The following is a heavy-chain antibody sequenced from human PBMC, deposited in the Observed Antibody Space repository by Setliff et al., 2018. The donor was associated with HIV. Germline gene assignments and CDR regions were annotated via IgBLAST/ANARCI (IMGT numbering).Heavy chain of an antibody. CDR3: ARSPAAEGY. CDR2: IKHSGTT. Sequence: NPSETLSLTCTVSGDSISSGGYYWSWIRQSPGKGLEWIGEIKHSGTTYYNQSLKSRVTISVDMSKNQLSLKLTSMTAADTAVYYCARSPAAEGYWGRGTLVTVSS. CDR1: GDSISSGGYY. J-gene: IGHJ4*02. D-gene: IGHD6-13*01. V-gene: IGHV4-39*01.